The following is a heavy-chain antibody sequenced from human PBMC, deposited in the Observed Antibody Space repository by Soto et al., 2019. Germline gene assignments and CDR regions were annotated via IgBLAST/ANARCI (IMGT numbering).Heavy chain of an antibody. CDR1: GGSISSSSYY. Sequence: SETLSLTCTVSGGSISSSSYYWGWIRQPPGKGLEWIGSIYYNPSLKSRVTISVDTSKNQFSLKLSSVTAADTAVYYCARRLYYDSSGFEGVGMDVWGQGTTVT. V-gene: IGHV4-39*01. D-gene: IGHD3-22*01. CDR2: IY. CDR3: ARRLYYDSSGFEGVGMDV. J-gene: IGHJ6*02.